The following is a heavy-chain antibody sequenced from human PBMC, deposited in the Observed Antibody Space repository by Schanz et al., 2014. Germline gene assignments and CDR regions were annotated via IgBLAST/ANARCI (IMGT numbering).Heavy chain of an antibody. J-gene: IGHJ6*02. V-gene: IGHV3-30*18. CDR2: IYYNGTNK. CDR1: GFTFSKYG. CDR3: AKELNRRGGQTNFYYYYGMDV. Sequence: QVQLVESGGGVVQPGRSLRLSCAASGFTFSKYGVHWVRQAPGKGLEWVAVIYYNGTNKYYADSVKGRFTISRDNSQNTLYLQMNTLRTEDTAVYYCAKELNRRGGQTNFYYYYGMDVWGQGTTVTVSS. D-gene: IGHD5-12*01.